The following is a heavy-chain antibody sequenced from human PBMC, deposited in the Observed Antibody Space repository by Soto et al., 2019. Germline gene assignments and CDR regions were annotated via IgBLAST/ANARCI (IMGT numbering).Heavy chain of an antibody. CDR1: GFTFSSYW. CDR3: ATEADLYCSDSSCQRPLVY. D-gene: IGHD2-15*01. CDR2: NNSDGRST. V-gene: IGHV3-74*01. J-gene: IGHJ4*01. Sequence: EVQLVESGGGLVKPGGSLRLSCAASGFTFSSYWMHWVRQDPGKGLVWVSRNNSDGRSTTYADSVKGCFTISRDNDNNTVYLQTNGLRDENTAVYYCATEADLYCSDSSCQRPLVYWG.